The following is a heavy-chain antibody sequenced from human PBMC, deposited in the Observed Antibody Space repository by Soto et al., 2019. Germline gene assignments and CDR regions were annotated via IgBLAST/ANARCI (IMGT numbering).Heavy chain of an antibody. CDR3: ARHSWFGELSCDS. J-gene: IGHJ4*02. CDR2: ILYSGSP. CDR1: GLSISRGDHY. V-gene: IGHV4-30-4*01. D-gene: IGHD3-10*01. Sequence: TRSLSCTVSGLSISRGDHYLTWIRPPPGKSLEWTGNILYSGSPHYNPSLNSQLPIPVDGSKNLFSLMLSSVTAADTALYYCARHSWFGELSCDSWGQGTLVTVSA.